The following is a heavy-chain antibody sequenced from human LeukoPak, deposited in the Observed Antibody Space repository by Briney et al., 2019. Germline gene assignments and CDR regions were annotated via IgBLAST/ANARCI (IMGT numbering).Heavy chain of an antibody. CDR3: ARDWGPASIAVAGIFDY. J-gene: IGHJ4*02. CDR2: INPNSGGT. V-gene: IGHV1-2*02. Sequence: ASVKVSCKASGYTFTGYYMHWVRQAPGQGLEWMGWINPNSGGTNYAQKFQGRVTMTRDTSISTAYMELSRLRSDDTAVYYCARDWGPASIAVAGIFDYWGQGTLVTVSS. CDR1: GYTFTGYY. D-gene: IGHD6-19*01.